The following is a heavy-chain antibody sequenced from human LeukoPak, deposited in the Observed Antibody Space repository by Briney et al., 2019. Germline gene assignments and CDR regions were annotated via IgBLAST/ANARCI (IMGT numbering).Heavy chain of an antibody. CDR3: ARKIRSYSGSYHGGYSFDY. V-gene: IGHV3-21*01. D-gene: IGHD1-26*01. Sequence: GGSLRLSCAASGFTFSSYSMNWVRQAPGKGLEWVSSISSSSSYIYYADSVKGRFTISRDNAKNSLYLQMNSLRAEDTAVYYCARKIRSYSGSYHGGYSFDYWGQGTLVTVSS. CDR1: GFTFSSYS. J-gene: IGHJ4*02. CDR2: ISSSSSYI.